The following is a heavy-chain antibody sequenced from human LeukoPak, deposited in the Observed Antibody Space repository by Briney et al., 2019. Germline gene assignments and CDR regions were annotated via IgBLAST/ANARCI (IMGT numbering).Heavy chain of an antibody. CDR3: ARVLGGSYSPFDY. D-gene: IGHD1-26*01. Sequence: ASVKVSCKASGYTFTGYYMHWVRQAPGQGLEWMGWINPNSGDTNYVQKFQGRVTMTRDTSISTAYMELSRLRSDDTAVYYCARVLGGSYSPFDYWGQGTLVTVSS. CDR2: INPNSGDT. V-gene: IGHV1-2*02. CDR1: GYTFTGYY. J-gene: IGHJ4*02.